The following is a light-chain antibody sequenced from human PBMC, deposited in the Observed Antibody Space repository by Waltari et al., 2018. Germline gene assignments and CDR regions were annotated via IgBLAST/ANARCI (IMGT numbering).Light chain of an antibody. Sequence: QSVLTQPPSVSGAPGQRVTISCTGSSSNIGAGYDVHWYQQVPGTAPKLLIFGNPNRPSGLPDRFSGSKSGTSASLAITGLQAEDEADYYCQSYDSSLSGWVFGGGTKLTVL. CDR1: SSNIGAGYD. J-gene: IGLJ3*02. CDR3: QSYDSSLSGWV. CDR2: GNP. V-gene: IGLV1-40*01.